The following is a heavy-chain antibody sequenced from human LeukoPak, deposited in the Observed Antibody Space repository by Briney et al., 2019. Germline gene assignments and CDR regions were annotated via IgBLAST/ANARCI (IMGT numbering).Heavy chain of an antibody. Sequence: GGSLRLSCAASGFTFDDYAMHWVRQAPGRGLEWVSGISWNSGSIGYADSVKGRFTISRDNAKNSLYLQMNSLRAEDTAVYYCAKGPIPGGFDYWGQGTLVTVSS. J-gene: IGHJ4*02. D-gene: IGHD1-1*01. CDR2: ISWNSGSI. CDR3: AKGPIPGGFDY. V-gene: IGHV3-9*01. CDR1: GFTFDDYA.